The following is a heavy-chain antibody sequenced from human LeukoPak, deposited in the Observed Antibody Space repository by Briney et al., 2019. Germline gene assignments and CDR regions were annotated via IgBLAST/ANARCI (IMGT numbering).Heavy chain of an antibody. CDR1: GFTVSSNY. CDR3: ASLGCSSTSCYNY. V-gene: IGHV3-48*01. CDR2: ISSSSSTI. D-gene: IGHD2-2*02. Sequence: GGSLRLSCAASGFTVSSNYMNWVRQAPGKGLEWVSYISSSSSTIYYADSVKGRFTISRDNAKNSLYLQMNSLRAEDTAVYYCASLGCSSTSCYNYWGQGTLVTVSS. J-gene: IGHJ4*02.